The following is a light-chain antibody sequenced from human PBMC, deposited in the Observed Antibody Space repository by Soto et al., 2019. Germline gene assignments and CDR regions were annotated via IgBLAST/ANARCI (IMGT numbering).Light chain of an antibody. CDR2: DAS. V-gene: IGKV1-33*01. CDR3: QQYDNVFT. CDR1: QGITMY. Sequence: EIQMTQSPSSLSASVGDRVTITFQASQGITMYLNWYQQKPGKAPKLLIYDASNLQTGVPSRFSGSGYGTDFTFTISSLQPEDIATYYCQQYDNVFTFGQGTRLEI. J-gene: IGKJ5*01.